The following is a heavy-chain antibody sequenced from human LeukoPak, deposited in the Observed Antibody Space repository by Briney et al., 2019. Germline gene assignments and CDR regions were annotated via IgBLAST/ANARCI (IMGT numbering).Heavy chain of an antibody. D-gene: IGHD3-10*02. V-gene: IGHV3-48*04. CDR2: ISSSGSTI. CDR1: GFTFSSYS. Sequence: GGSLRLSCAASGFTFSSYSMNWVRQAPGKGLECVSYISSSGSTIYYADSVKGRFTISRDNAKNSLYLQMNSLRAEDTAVYYCAELGITMIGGVWGKGTTVTISS. CDR3: AELGITMIGGV. J-gene: IGHJ6*04.